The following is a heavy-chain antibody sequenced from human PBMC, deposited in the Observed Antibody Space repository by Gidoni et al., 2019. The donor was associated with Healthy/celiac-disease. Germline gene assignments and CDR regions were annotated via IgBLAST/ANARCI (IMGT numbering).Heavy chain of an antibody. CDR2: ISSSSSYI. CDR3: AREGVDTAMVVYYYYGMDV. D-gene: IGHD5-18*01. CDR1: GFTFSRYS. J-gene: IGHJ6*02. V-gene: IGHV3-21*01. Sequence: EVQLVESGGGLVKPGGSLRLSCAASGFTFSRYSMNWVRQAPGKGLEWVSSISSSSSYIYYADSVKGRFTISRDNAKNALYLKMNSLRAEDTAVYYCAREGVDTAMVVYYYYGMDVWGQGTTVTVSS.